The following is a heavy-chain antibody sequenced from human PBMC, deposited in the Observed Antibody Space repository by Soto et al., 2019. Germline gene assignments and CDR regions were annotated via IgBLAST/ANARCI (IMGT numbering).Heavy chain of an antibody. Sequence: ASVKVSCKASGGAFGRYSVSWVRQAPGQGLEWIGGVIPAFNTSNYSLKFQGRVAIFADLSTSTVFMELRSLRSEDTALYYCARGDEMTAVTIFEYWGQGXLVTVYS. CDR2: VIPAFNTS. CDR3: ARGDEMTAVTIFEY. D-gene: IGHD4-17*01. J-gene: IGHJ4*02. V-gene: IGHV1-69*13. CDR1: GGAFGRYS.